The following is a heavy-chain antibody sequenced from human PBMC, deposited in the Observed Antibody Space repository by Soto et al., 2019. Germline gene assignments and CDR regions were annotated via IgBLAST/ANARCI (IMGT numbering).Heavy chain of an antibody. CDR3: ARSYSSGWYEDAFDI. J-gene: IGHJ3*02. CDR1: GYTFTSYG. D-gene: IGHD6-19*01. Sequence: GASVKVSCKASGYTFTSYGISWVRQAPGQGLEWMGWISAYNGNTNYAQKLQGRVTMTRDTSTSTAYMELSSLRSEDTAVYYCARSYSSGWYEDAFDIWGQGTMVTVSS. CDR2: ISAYNGNT. V-gene: IGHV1-18*01.